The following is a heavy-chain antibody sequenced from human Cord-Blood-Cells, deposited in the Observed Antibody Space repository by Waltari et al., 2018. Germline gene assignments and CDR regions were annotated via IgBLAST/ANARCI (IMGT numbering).Heavy chain of an antibody. J-gene: IGHJ6*02. CDR2: IYYSGST. CDR1: GGSISSGGYS. Sequence: QVQLQESGPGLVKPSQTLSLTCTVSGGSISSGGYSWSWIRQHPGKGLAWIGYIYYSGSTYYNPSLKSRVTISVDTSKNQFSLKLSSVTAADTAVYYCARGPPEWEHYYGMDVWGQGTTVTVSS. V-gene: IGHV4-31*03. CDR3: ARGPPEWEHYYGMDV. D-gene: IGHD1-26*01.